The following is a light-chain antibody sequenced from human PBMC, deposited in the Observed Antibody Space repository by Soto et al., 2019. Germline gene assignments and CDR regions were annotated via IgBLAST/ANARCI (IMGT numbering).Light chain of an antibody. J-gene: IGKJ4*01. Sequence: EIVLTQSPATLSLSPGERATLSCRASQSVSSYLAWYQQKPGQAPRLLIYDASNRATGIPARFSDSGSGTDFTLTISSLEPDDLAVYYCQQRSNGLNFGGATQVEIK. CDR3: QQRSNGLN. V-gene: IGKV3-11*01. CDR1: QSVSSY. CDR2: DAS.